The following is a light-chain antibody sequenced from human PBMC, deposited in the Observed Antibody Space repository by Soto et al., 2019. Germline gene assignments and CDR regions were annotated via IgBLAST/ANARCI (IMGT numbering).Light chain of an antibody. CDR3: QQFNSYPLT. CDR2: AAS. J-gene: IGKJ1*01. Sequence: DIQLTQSPSFLSASVGDRVTVACRASQGIGSYLAWYQQKPGKAPKLLIYAASTLQTGVPSRFSGSGSGTEFTLTISSLQPEDFATYHCQQFNSYPLTFGQGTTVEIK. CDR1: QGIGSY. V-gene: IGKV1-9*01.